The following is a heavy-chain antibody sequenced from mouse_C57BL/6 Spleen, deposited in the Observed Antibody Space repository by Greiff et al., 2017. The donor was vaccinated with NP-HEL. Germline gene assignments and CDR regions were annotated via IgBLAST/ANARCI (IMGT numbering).Heavy chain of an antibody. CDR1: GYTFTSYW. Sequence: VQLQQPGAELVKPGASVKLSCKASGYTFTSYWMHWVKQRPGQGLEWIGMIHPNSGSTNYNEKFKSKATLTVDKSSSTAYMQLSSLTSEDSAVYYCARESITTVVARDAMDYWGQGTSVTVSS. V-gene: IGHV1-64*01. CDR3: ARESITTVVARDAMDY. J-gene: IGHJ4*01. D-gene: IGHD1-1*01. CDR2: IHPNSGST.